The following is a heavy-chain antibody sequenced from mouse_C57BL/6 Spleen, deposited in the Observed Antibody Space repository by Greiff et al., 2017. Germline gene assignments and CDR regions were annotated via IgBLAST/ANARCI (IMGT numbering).Heavy chain of an antibody. CDR3: ARDQLGLDY. J-gene: IGHJ2*01. V-gene: IGHV5-4*01. D-gene: IGHD4-1*02. CDR1: GFTFSSYA. CDR2: ISDGGSYT. Sequence: EVKLQESGGGLVKPGGSLKLSCAASGFTFSSYAMSWVRQTPEKRLEWVATISDGGSYTYYPDNVKGRFTISRDNAKNNLYLQMSHLKSEDTAMYYCARDQLGLDYWGQGTTLTVSS.